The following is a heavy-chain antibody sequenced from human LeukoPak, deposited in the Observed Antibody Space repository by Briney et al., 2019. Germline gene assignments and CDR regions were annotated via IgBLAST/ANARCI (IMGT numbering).Heavy chain of an antibody. D-gene: IGHD3-22*01. J-gene: IGHJ3*02. CDR2: ISWNSGSI. V-gene: IGHV3-9*01. CDR1: GFTFDGYA. CDR3: AKGSSSGYINAVDI. Sequence: GRSLRLSCAASGFTFDGYAMHWVRQAPGQGLEWVSGISWNSGSIGYADSVKGRFTISRDNAKNSLYLQMNSLRAEDTAFYYCAKGSSSGYINAVDIWGQGTMVTVSS.